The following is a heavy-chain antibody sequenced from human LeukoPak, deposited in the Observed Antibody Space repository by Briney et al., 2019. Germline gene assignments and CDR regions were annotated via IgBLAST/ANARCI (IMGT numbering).Heavy chain of an antibody. D-gene: IGHD4-23*01. CDR3: AKAVVVRFDP. V-gene: IGHV3-23*01. CDR1: GFTVSGYA. Sequence: GGSLRLSCAASGFTVSGYAMGWVSQAPGKGLEWVSGISGSDGSTDYADYVKGRFTISRDNSKNTLYMRMSSLRAEDTALYYCAKAVVVRFDPWGEGTLLTVS. CDR2: ISGSDGST. J-gene: IGHJ5*02.